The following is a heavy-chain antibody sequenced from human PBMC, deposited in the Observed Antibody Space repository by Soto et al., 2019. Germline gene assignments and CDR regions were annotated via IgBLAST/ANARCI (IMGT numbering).Heavy chain of an antibody. D-gene: IGHD5-12*01. CDR2: ITNNGDTT. CDR1: GFTFSIYA. CDR3: AMSAGYGGAFDV. J-gene: IGHJ3*01. Sequence: EKQLVESGGALAKPGGSLRLSCVGSGFTFSIYALTWVRQAPGKGLEWVSLITNNGDTTFFGDSVKGRFSISRDNSKNTLYLQLESLRAEDTAVYYCAMSAGYGGAFDVWGQGTMVAVSS. V-gene: IGHV3-23*04.